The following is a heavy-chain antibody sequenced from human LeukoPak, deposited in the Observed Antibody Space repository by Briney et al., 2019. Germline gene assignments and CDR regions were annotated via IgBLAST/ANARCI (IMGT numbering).Heavy chain of an antibody. J-gene: IGHJ4*02. V-gene: IGHV1-18*04. D-gene: IGHD3-22*01. CDR2: ISAYNGNT. CDR1: GYTFTGYY. CDR3: AREEISDDSSGYYLYYFDY. Sequence: GASVKVSCKASGYTFTGYYMHWVRQAPGQGLEWMGWISAYNGNTNYAQKLQGRVTMTTDTSTSTAYMELRSLRSDDTAVYYCAREEISDDSSGYYLYYFDYWGQGTLVTVSS.